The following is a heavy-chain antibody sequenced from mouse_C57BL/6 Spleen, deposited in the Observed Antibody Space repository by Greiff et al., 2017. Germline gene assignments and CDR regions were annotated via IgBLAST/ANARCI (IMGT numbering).Heavy chain of an antibody. Sequence: QVQLKESGPGLVAPSQSLSITCTVSGFSLTSYGVDWVRQSPGKGLEWLGVIWGVGSTNYNSALKSRLSISKDNSKSQVFLKMNSLQTDDTAMYYCASDALYDGYRFAYWGQGTLVTVSA. V-gene: IGHV2-6*01. J-gene: IGHJ3*01. D-gene: IGHD2-3*01. CDR1: GFSLTSYG. CDR2: IWGVGST. CDR3: ASDALYDGYRFAY.